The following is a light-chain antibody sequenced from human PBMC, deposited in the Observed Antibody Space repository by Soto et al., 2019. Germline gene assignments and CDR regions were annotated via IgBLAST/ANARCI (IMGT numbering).Light chain of an antibody. J-gene: IGLJ3*02. Sequence: QSALTQPASVSGSPGQSFTLSCTGTSSDIGSNNYVSWFQQRPGKAPTLIIYEVSNRPSGVSTHFSGSKSGNTASLTISGLLPEDEAEYYCSSYTTTTRLFGGGTKLTVL. CDR2: EVS. CDR1: SSDIGSNNY. V-gene: IGLV2-14*01. CDR3: SSYTTTTRL.